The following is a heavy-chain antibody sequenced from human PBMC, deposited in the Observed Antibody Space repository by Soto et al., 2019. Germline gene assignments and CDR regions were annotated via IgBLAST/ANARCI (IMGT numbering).Heavy chain of an antibody. CDR3: AREKLELTFDY. V-gene: IGHV3-33*01. CDR2: IWYDGSNK. CDR1: GFTFSSYG. Sequence: GGSLRLSCAASGFTFSSYGMHWVRQAPGKGLEWVAVIWYDGSNKYYADSVKGRFTISRDNSKNTLYLQMNSLRAEDTAVYYCAREKLELTFDYWGQGTLVTVSS. D-gene: IGHD1-7*01. J-gene: IGHJ4*02.